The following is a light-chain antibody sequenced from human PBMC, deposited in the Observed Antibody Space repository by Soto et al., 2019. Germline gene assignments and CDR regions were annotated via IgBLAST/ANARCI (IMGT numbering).Light chain of an antibody. Sequence: DVQMTQSPPSLSASVGNRVTITCRASQSISSFLNWYQQKPGKAPRLLISAVSSLQSGVPSRFSGSRSGTDFTLIISSLQPEDFATYYCQQSYNTPRTFGQGTKVEI. V-gene: IGKV1-39*01. CDR2: AVS. CDR3: QQSYNTPRT. CDR1: QSISSF. J-gene: IGKJ1*01.